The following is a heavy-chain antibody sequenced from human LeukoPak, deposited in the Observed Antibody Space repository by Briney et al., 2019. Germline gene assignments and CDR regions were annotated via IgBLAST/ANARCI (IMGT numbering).Heavy chain of an antibody. CDR2: IYTSGST. Sequence: SETLSLTCTVSGGSISSSSYYWSWIRQPAGKGLEWIGRIYTSGSTNYNPSLKSRVTISVDTSKNQFSLKLSSVTAADTAVYYCARDYYDSSAYRYYFDYWGQGTLVTVSS. CDR1: GGSISSSSYY. CDR3: ARDYYDSSAYRYYFDY. D-gene: IGHD3-22*01. V-gene: IGHV4-61*02. J-gene: IGHJ4*02.